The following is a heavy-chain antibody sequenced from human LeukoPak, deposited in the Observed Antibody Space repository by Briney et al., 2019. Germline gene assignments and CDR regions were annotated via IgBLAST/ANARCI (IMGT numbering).Heavy chain of an antibody. CDR2: ISGGTT. CDR1: GFTFGDYL. Sequence: GGSLRLSCTASGFTFGDYLMSWFRQAPGKGLEWIGFISGGTTEYAASVKGRFTISRDDSTSIAYLQMNSLTTEDTAVYYCSRGSSRLSVYWGQGTLVTVSS. D-gene: IGHD2-2*01. J-gene: IGHJ4*02. CDR3: SRGSSRLSVY. V-gene: IGHV3-49*03.